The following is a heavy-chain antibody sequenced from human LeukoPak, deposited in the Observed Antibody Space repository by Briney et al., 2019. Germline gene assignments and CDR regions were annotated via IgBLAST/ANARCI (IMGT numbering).Heavy chain of an antibody. CDR1: GYTFTSYY. Sequence: GASVKVSCKASGYTFTSYYMHWVRQAPGQGLDWMGKINPSGGSTSYAQKFQGRVTITADESTSTAYMELSSLRSEDTAVYYCARTSWDIVVVPAAIGKYYFDYWGQGTLVTVSS. CDR3: ARTSWDIVVVPAAIGKYYFDY. D-gene: IGHD2-2*02. CDR2: INPSGGST. J-gene: IGHJ4*02. V-gene: IGHV1-46*01.